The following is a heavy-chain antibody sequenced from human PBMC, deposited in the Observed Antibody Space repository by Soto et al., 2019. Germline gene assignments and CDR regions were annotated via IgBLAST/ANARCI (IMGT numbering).Heavy chain of an antibody. D-gene: IGHD2-21*01. Sequence: GGSLRLSCAASGFTFSSYWMSWVRQAPGKGLEWVANIKQDGSEKYYVDSVKGRFTISRDNAKNSLYLQMNSLRAEDTAVYYCARGVVAGYYYYYYMDVWGKGTTVTVSS. CDR3: ARGVVAGYYYYYYMDV. CDR1: GFTFSSYW. J-gene: IGHJ6*03. CDR2: IKQDGSEK. V-gene: IGHV3-7*01.